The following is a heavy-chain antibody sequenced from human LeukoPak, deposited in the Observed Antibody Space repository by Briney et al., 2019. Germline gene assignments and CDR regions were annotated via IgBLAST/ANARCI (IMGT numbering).Heavy chain of an antibody. CDR2: ISSSGSA. Sequence: SETLSLTCSVSGDSLGIYKWSWIRHPPGKGLEWIAHISSSGSAIYNTSLMSRVSMSVDTSKNQFSLKLSSVTAADTAVYYCARDPGTLLRGSRRGYDGNYYYMDVWGKGTTVTISS. D-gene: IGHD3-10*01. J-gene: IGHJ6*03. CDR1: GDSLGIYK. V-gene: IGHV4-4*09. CDR3: ARDPGTLLRGSRRGYDGNYYYMDV.